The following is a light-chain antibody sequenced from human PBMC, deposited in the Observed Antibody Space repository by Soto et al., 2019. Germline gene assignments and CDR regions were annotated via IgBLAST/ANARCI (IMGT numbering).Light chain of an antibody. Sequence: DVVVTQSPLSLPVTLGQPASISCRSSQSLVYTNGNTYLAWFQQRLGQSPRRLIYKVSIRDSGVPDRFSGSGSGTEFTLTISRVEAEDVGVYYCMQGTHWPRTFGQGTKVEIK. CDR1: QSLVYTNGNTY. J-gene: IGKJ1*01. V-gene: IGKV2-30*01. CDR3: MQGTHWPRT. CDR2: KVS.